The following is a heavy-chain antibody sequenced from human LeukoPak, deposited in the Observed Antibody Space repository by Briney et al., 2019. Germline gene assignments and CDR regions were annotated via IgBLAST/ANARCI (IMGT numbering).Heavy chain of an antibody. Sequence: GGSLKISCKGSGYSFTSYWIGWVRQMPGKGLEWMVIIYPGDSDTRYCPSFQGHGPISADKHISTAYLQWSSLKASDTAMYYCARTAKCSSTSCSYYYYMDVWGKGTTVTVSS. D-gene: IGHD2-2*01. V-gene: IGHV5-51*01. CDR3: ARTAKCSSTSCSYYYYMDV. CDR1: GYSFTSYW. CDR2: IYPGDSDT. J-gene: IGHJ6*03.